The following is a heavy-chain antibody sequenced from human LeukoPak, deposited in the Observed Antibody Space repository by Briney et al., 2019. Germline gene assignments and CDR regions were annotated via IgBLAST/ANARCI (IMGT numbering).Heavy chain of an antibody. Sequence: GGSLRLSCAASGFTLRSHWMHWVRQVPGKGLVWVLRINNDGSSASYADAVKGRFTISRDNAKNTLYLQMDSLRADDTAVYYCVRGPTYFDSWGQGTLVTVSS. J-gene: IGHJ4*02. CDR3: VRGPTYFDS. V-gene: IGHV3-74*01. CDR2: INNDGSSA. CDR1: GFTLRSHW.